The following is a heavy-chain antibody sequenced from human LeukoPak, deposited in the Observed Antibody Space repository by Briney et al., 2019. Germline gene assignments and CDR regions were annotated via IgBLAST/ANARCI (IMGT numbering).Heavy chain of an antibody. V-gene: IGHV4-39*01. Sequence: PSETLSLTCTVSGGSISSSSYYWGWIRQPPGKGLEWIGSIYYSGSTYYNPSLKSRVTISVDTSKNQFSLQLNSVTPEDTAVYYCARGTTQSSGSYPYWGQGTLVTVSS. CDR1: GGSISSSSYY. CDR2: IYYSGST. J-gene: IGHJ4*02. CDR3: ARGTTQSSGSYPY. D-gene: IGHD1-26*01.